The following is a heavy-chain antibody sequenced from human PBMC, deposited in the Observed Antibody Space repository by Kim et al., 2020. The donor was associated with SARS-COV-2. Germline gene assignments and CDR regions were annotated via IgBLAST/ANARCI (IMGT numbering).Heavy chain of an antibody. J-gene: IGHJ6*02. CDR1: GFTFSSYW. CDR3: ARDRLPLYYYYYYGMDV. Sequence: GGSLRLSCAASGFTFSSYWMSWVRQAPGKGLEWVANIKQDGSEKYYVDSVKGRFTISRDNAKNSLYLQMNSLRAEDTAVYYCARDRLPLYYYYYYGMDVWGQGTTVTVSS. V-gene: IGHV3-7*01. CDR2: IKQDGSEK. D-gene: IGHD5-12*01.